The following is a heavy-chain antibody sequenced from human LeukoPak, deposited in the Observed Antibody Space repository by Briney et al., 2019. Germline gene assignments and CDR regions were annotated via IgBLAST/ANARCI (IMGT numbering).Heavy chain of an antibody. J-gene: IGHJ4*02. V-gene: IGHV3-64*01. CDR3: ARDRGYSGYDYPLDY. CDR2: ISSNGGST. CDR1: GFTFSSYA. D-gene: IGHD5-12*01. Sequence: GGSLRLSCAASGFTFSSYAMHGVRQAPGKGLEYVSAISSNGGSTYYANSVKGRFTISRDNSKNTLYLQMGSLRAEDMAVYYCARDRGYSGYDYPLDYWGQGTLVTVSS.